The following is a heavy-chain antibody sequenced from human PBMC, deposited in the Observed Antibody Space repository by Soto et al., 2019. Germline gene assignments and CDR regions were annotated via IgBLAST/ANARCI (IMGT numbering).Heavy chain of an antibody. V-gene: IGHV1-18*01. J-gene: IGHJ4*02. D-gene: IGHD2-21*01. CDR2: ISNYNGNT. CDR3: ARTSVVNSLDY. CDR1: GYSFSTYN. Sequence: QVQLVQSGPEVKKPGASVKVSCKASGYSFSTYNISWVRQAPGQGLEWMGRISNYNGNTDYAQKFEGRLVMTTETSTTTAYMELTSLTSDDAAVYYCARTSVVNSLDYWGQGTLGSVSS.